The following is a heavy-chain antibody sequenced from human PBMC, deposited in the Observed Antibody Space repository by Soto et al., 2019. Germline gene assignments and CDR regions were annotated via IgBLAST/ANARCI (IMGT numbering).Heavy chain of an antibody. CDR1: GFTXSDYA. Sequence: VQLVESGGGVVQPGRSLRLSCAAXGFTXSDYAMHWVRQAPGXGLEWVAVVSHDGRNTHYADSVKGRFTISRDSSKNTVSLEMTSLRAEDTAVYYCXXGGXXXLVXXDFNYWGQGALVTVSS. V-gene: IGHV3-30*03. CDR2: VSHDGRNT. J-gene: IGHJ4*02. CDR3: XXGGXXXLVXXDFNY. D-gene: IGHD6-13*01.